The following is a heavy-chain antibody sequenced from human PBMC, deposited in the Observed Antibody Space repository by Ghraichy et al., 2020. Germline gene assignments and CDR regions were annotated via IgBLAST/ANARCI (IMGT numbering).Heavy chain of an antibody. V-gene: IGHV3-23*01. J-gene: IGHJ5*02. D-gene: IGHD3-3*01. CDR2: ISGSGGST. CDR1: GFTVSSYA. CDR3: AKLHDFWSNLPWFDP. Sequence: GGSLRLSCAASGFTVSSYAMSWVRQAPGKGLEWVSVISGSGGSTYYTDSVKGRFTISRDNSKNTLYLQMNSLRAEDTAVYYFAKLHDFWSNLPWFDPWGQGTLVTVSS.